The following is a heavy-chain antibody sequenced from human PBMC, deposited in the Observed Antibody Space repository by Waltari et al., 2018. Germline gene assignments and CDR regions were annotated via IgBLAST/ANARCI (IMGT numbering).Heavy chain of an antibody. CDR3: AKWDVWGYFFDY. CDR1: GFTFSSGD. D-gene: IGHD7-27*01. V-gene: IGHV3-21*01. J-gene: IGHJ4*02. Sequence: EVQLVESGGGLVKPGVSLRLSCAASGFTFSSGDMNWVCQAPGKGLEWVSSISTSGHYIYYADSVKGRFTIARDNAKNSLYLQMDSLGAEDTAVYYCAKWDVWGYFFDYWGPGTLVTVSS. CDR2: ISTSGHYI.